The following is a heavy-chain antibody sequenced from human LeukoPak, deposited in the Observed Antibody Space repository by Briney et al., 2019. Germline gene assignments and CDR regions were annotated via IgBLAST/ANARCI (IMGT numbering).Heavy chain of an antibody. Sequence: ASVKVSCKVSGYTLTELSMHWVRQAPGKGLEWMGGFDPEDGETIYAQKFQGRVTMTEDTSTDTAYMELSSLRSEDTAVYYCATRDILTGLDAFDIWGQGTMVTVSS. CDR3: ATRDILTGLDAFDI. CDR2: FDPEDGET. CDR1: GYTLTELS. J-gene: IGHJ3*02. D-gene: IGHD3-9*01. V-gene: IGHV1-24*01.